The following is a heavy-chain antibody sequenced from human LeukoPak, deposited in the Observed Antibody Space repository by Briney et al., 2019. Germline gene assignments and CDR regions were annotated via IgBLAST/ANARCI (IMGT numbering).Heavy chain of an antibody. CDR1: GYSISSGYY. V-gene: IGHV4-38-2*02. Sequence: SETLSLTCTVSGYSISSGYYWGWIRQPPGKGLEWIGSIYHSGSTYYNPSLKSRVTISVDTSRNQFSLKLSSVTAADTAVYYCASRGISGGVIAAAGTNWGQGTLVTVSS. CDR2: IYHSGST. CDR3: ASRGISGGVIAAAGTN. J-gene: IGHJ4*02. D-gene: IGHD6-13*01.